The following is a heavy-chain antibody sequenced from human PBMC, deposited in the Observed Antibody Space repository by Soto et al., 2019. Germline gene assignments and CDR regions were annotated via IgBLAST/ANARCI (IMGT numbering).Heavy chain of an antibody. CDR3: ARENGTTGLDY. CDR2: INPNSGGT. V-gene: IGHV1-2*02. Sequence: ASVKVSCKASGYTFTGYYMHWVRQAPGQGLQWMGWINPNSGGTIHAQKFQGRVTMTRGTSISTAYMELSRLRSDDTAVYYCARENGTTGLDYWGQGTLVTVSS. D-gene: IGHD1-1*01. CDR1: GYTFTGYY. J-gene: IGHJ4*02.